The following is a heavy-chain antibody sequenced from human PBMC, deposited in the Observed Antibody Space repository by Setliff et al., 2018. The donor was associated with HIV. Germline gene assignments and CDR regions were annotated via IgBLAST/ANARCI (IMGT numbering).Heavy chain of an antibody. CDR2: INAGNGNT. CDR3: ARAGYSSSWYDNAFDI. D-gene: IGHD6-13*01. V-gene: IGHV1-3*01. J-gene: IGHJ3*02. CDR1: GYTFTNYT. Sequence: ASVKVSCKASGYTFTNYTMHWVRQAPGQGLEWMTWINAGNGNTKYSQKFQGRVTITRDTSACTAYMELSSLRSEDTAVYYCARAGYSSSWYDNAFDIWGQGTMVTVSS.